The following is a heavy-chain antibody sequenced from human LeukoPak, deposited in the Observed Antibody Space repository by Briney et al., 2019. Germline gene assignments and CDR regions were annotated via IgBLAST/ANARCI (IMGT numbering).Heavy chain of an antibody. CDR3: ARASSGWPIDY. D-gene: IGHD6-19*01. CDR1: GYTFTGYY. J-gene: IGHJ4*02. CDR2: INPNSGGT. V-gene: IGHV1-2*02. Sequence: ASVKVSCKASGYTFTGYYMHWVRQAPGQGLEWMGWINPNSGGTNYAQKFQGRVTMTRDTSTSTANMELSRLRSDDTAVYYCARASSGWPIDYWGQGTLVTVSS.